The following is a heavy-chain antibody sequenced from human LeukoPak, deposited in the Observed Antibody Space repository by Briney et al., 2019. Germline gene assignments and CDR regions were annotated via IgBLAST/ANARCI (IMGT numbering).Heavy chain of an antibody. J-gene: IGHJ6*02. CDR1: GFTFSSYA. CDR3: AKYTTSYYYGMDV. CDR2: ISGSGCST. V-gene: IGHV3-23*01. Sequence: PGGSLRLSCAASGFTFSSYAMSWVRQAPGKGLEWVLAISGSGCSTYYADSVKGRFTISRDNSKNTLYLQMNSLRADDTAVYFLAKYTTSYYYGMDVWGQGTTVTVSS. D-gene: IGHD1-26*01.